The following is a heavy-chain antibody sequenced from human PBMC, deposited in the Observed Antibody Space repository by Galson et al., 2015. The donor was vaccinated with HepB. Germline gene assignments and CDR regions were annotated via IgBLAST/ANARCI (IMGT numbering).Heavy chain of an antibody. CDR3: ARLVGRYGDGGGWFDP. CDR2: INSDGNST. V-gene: IGHV3-74*01. Sequence: SLRLSCAASGFTFSTYWMHWVRQAPGKGLVWVSRINSDGNSTDYADSVKGRFAISRDNAKNTLYLQMNSLRAEDTAVYYCARLVGRYGDGGGWFDPWGQGTLVTVSS. J-gene: IGHJ5*02. D-gene: IGHD4-17*01. CDR1: GFTFSTYW.